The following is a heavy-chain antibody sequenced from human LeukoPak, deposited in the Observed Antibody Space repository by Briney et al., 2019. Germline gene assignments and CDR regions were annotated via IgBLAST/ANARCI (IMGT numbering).Heavy chain of an antibody. Sequence: PGRSLRLSCAASGFTFSSYAMHWVRQAPGKGLEWVAVISYDGSKKYYADSVKGRFTVSRDNSKNTLYLQMNSLRPEDTALYYCARGGDGHNANLDYWGQGTLVTVSS. V-gene: IGHV3-30-3*01. CDR2: ISYDGSKK. CDR1: GFTFSSYA. CDR3: ARGGDGHNANLDY. J-gene: IGHJ4*02. D-gene: IGHD5-24*01.